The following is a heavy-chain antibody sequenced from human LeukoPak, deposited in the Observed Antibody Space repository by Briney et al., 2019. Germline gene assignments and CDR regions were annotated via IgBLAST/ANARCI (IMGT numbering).Heavy chain of an antibody. CDR1: GFTFSSYW. CDR2: IKQDGSEK. D-gene: IGHD3-16*01. V-gene: IGHV3-7*01. CDR3: ARDNQGFDHAIDI. Sequence: GGSLRLSCAASGFTFSSYWMSWVRQAPGKGLEWVANIKQDGSEKYYVDSVKGRFTISRDNAKNSLYLQMNSLRAEDTAVYYCARDNQGFDHAIDIWGQGTMVTVSS. J-gene: IGHJ3*02.